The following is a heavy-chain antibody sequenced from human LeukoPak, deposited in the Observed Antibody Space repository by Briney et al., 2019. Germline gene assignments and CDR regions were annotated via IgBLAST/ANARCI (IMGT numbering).Heavy chain of an antibody. CDR1: GFTFSSYW. CDR2: IQQDGSEK. D-gene: IGHD3-9*01. CDR3: AREDWLLHYFDS. Sequence: GGSLRLSCAASGFTFSSYWMCWLRQAPGKGLEWVANIQQDGSEKYCVDSVKGRFTISRDNAKNSLYLQMNSLRAEDTAVYYCAREDWLLHYFDSWGQGTLVTVSS. J-gene: IGHJ4*02. V-gene: IGHV3-7*01.